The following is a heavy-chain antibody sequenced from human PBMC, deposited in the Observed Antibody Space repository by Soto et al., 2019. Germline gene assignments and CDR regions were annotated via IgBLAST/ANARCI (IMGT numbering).Heavy chain of an antibody. CDR3: ARPNKAMGNGYYGMDV. J-gene: IGHJ6*02. V-gene: IGHV4-39*01. D-gene: IGHD5-18*01. Sequence: SETQSLTCTVNVCSISSPSYHWGWIRQPPGKGLEWIGSIYYSGTTYYNPSLKSRVTISVDTSKNQFSLRLSSVTAADTAVYYCARPNKAMGNGYYGMDVWGQGTTVT. CDR2: IYYSGTT. CDR1: VCSISSPSYH.